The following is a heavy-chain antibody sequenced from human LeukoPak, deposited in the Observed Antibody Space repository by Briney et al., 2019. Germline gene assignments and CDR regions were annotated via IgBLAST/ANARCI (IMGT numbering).Heavy chain of an antibody. CDR2: ISSGSSYT. D-gene: IGHD3-9*01. J-gene: IGHJ4*02. V-gene: IGHV3-11*06. CDR3: ARDENFYHSAGYSDY. Sequence: GGSLRLSCAASGFTFSDYYMSWLRQAPGKGLEWVSYISSGSSYTNYADSVKGRFTISRDNAKNSLFLQMNSLRAEDTAVYYCARDENFYHSAGYSDYWGQGTLVTVSS. CDR1: GFTFSDYY.